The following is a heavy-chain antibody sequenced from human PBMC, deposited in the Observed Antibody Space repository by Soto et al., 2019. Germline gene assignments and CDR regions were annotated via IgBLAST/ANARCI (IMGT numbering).Heavy chain of an antibody. D-gene: IGHD5-18*01. CDR3: ASSLLVGYGLEGESD. Sequence: QVQLVQSGAEVKKPGASVKVSCKASGYTFTSYGISWVRQAPGQGLEWMGWISAYNGNTNYAQKLQDRVTMTTDTATSTAYMELRSLRSDDTAVYYCASSLLVGYGLEGESDWGQGTLVTVSS. CDR2: ISAYNGNT. CDR1: GYTFTSYG. J-gene: IGHJ4*02. V-gene: IGHV1-18*01.